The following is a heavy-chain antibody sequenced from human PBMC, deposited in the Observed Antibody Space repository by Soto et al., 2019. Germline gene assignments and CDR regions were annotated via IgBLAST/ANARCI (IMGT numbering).Heavy chain of an antibody. V-gene: IGHV4-34*01. J-gene: IGHJ4*02. CDR3: ARNADFSMFFFDY. Sequence: SETLSLTCAVYGGSFSGYYWTWIRQPPGTGLEWIGEINHSGSTNYNPSLKSRVTISVDTSKNQFSLKLTSVTPADTAVYYCARNADFSMFFFDYWGQGTLVTVSS. D-gene: IGHD3-10*02. CDR2: INHSGST. CDR1: GGSFSGYY.